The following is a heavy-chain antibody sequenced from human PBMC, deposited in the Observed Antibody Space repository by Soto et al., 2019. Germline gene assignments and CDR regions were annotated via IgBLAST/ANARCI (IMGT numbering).Heavy chain of an antibody. CDR1: GFTLSSYS. CDR3: ARRIDSGVRGVHYYYGMDV. V-gene: IGHV3-21*01. CDR2: ISRSSSYI. D-gene: IGHD3-10*01. Sequence: GGSLRLSCAASGFTLSSYSMNWVRQAPGKGLEWVSSISRSSSYIYYADSVKGRFTISRDNAKNSLYLQMNSLRAEDTAVYYCARRIDSGVRGVHYYYGMDVWGQGTTVTVSS. J-gene: IGHJ6*02.